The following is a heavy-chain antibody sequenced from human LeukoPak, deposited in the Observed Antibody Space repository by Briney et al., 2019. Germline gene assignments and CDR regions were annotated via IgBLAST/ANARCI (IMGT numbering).Heavy chain of an antibody. V-gene: IGHV3-23*01. J-gene: IGHJ4*02. Sequence: GSLRLSCAASGFTFSSYAMSWVRQAPGKGLEWVSAISGSGGSTYYADSVKGRFTISRDNAKDSLYLQMNSLTAEDTAVFYCVRDYGGIGIDYWGQGTLVTVSS. CDR3: VRDYGGIGIDY. CDR2: ISGSGGST. D-gene: IGHD4-23*01. CDR1: GFTFSSYA.